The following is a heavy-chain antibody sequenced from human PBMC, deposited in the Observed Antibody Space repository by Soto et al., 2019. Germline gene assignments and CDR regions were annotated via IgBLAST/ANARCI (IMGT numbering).Heavy chain of an antibody. CDR2: INHGGST. J-gene: IGHJ6*02. D-gene: IGHD3-3*01. CDR3: ARVSVTIFGVVMGHYYYAMDV. CDR1: GGSFSGYH. V-gene: IGHV4-34*01. Sequence: SETLSLTCAVYGGSFSGYHWSWIRHPPGKGLEWIGEINHGGSTKYNPSLKSRVTISKDTSKKQVSLKLTSVTAADTAVYYCARVSVTIFGVVMGHYYYAMDVWGQGTTVTVSS.